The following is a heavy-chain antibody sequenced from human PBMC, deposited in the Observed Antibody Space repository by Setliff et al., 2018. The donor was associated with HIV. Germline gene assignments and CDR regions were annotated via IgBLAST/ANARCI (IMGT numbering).Heavy chain of an antibody. Sequence: PSETLSLTCAVYGGSFSGYYWSWIRQPPGKGLEWIGEINHSGSTNYNPSLKSRVTISVDTSKNQFSLKLSSVTAADTAVYYCARQDYYYDSSGYYRWWEPFSWYVDLWGRGTLVTVSS. J-gene: IGHJ2*01. CDR1: GGSFSGYY. CDR2: INHSGST. D-gene: IGHD3-22*01. V-gene: IGHV4-34*01. CDR3: ARQDYYYDSSGYYRWWEPFSWYVDL.